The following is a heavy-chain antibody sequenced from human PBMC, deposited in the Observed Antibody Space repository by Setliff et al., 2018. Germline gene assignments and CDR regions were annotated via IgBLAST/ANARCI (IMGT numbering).Heavy chain of an antibody. D-gene: IGHD2-2*01. V-gene: IGHV4-34*01. CDR3: ARGPPRIVVPSTKAWFDP. J-gene: IGHJ5*02. CDR2: INHSGDT. Sequence: SETLSLTCTVYGGSFSDYYWSWIRQPPGKGLEWIGEINHSGDTNYNPSLKSRLTISVDTSKNQFSLKLSSVTAADTAVYYCARGPPRIVVPSTKAWFDPWGQGTLVTVSS. CDR1: GGSFSDYY.